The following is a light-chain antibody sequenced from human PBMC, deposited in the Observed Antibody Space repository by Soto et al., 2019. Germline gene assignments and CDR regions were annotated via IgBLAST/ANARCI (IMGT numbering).Light chain of an antibody. CDR2: RNT. J-gene: IGLJ2*01. CDR3: QSYDSSLVV. Sequence: QLVLTQPPSVSGAPGQRVTISCTGSSSNIGAGYDVHWYQQLPGTAPKLLISRNTNRPSGVPDRFSGSKSGTSASLAITGLQAEDEADYYCQSYDSSLVVFGGGTKLTVL. CDR1: SSNIGAGYD. V-gene: IGLV1-40*01.